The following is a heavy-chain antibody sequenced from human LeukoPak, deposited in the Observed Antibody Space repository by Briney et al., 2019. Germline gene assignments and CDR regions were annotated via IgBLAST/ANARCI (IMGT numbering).Heavy chain of an antibody. Sequence: GASVKVSCKASGGTFSSYAISWVRQAPGQGLEWMGGIIPIFGTANYAQKFQGRVTITADESTSTAYMELSSLRSEDTAVYYCASYLPRVTMVRGVISDAFDIWGQGTMVTVSS. J-gene: IGHJ3*02. CDR3: ASYLPRVTMVRGVISDAFDI. D-gene: IGHD3-10*01. CDR2: IIPIFGTA. CDR1: GGTFSSYA. V-gene: IGHV1-69*13.